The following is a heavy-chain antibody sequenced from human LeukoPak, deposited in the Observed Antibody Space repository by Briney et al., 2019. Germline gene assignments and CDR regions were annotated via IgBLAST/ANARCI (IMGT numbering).Heavy chain of an antibody. CDR1: GYSFTSRW. J-gene: IGHJ4*02. D-gene: IGHD3-22*01. Sequence: GESLKISCKGSGYSFTSRWIGWVRQMPGKGLEWMGIIYPGDSDTRYSPSFQGQVTISVDKSITTAYLQWSSLKASDTATYYCARPSYFDSSVLHLDYWGQGTLVTVSS. CDR2: IYPGDSDT. CDR3: ARPSYFDSSVLHLDY. V-gene: IGHV5-51*01.